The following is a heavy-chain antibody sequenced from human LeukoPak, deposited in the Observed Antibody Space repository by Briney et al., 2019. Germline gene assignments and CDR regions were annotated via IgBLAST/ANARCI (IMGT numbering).Heavy chain of an antibody. Sequence: GGSLRLSCAASGFTFSSYWMSWVRQAPEKGLEWVANINQGGSEKYYVDSVRGRFTISRDDAKNSLYLQMNSLRADDTAVYYCARDVTALDSWGQGTLVTVSS. D-gene: IGHD2-2*01. CDR3: ARDVTALDS. CDR1: GFTFSSYW. J-gene: IGHJ4*02. V-gene: IGHV3-7*01. CDR2: INQGGSEK.